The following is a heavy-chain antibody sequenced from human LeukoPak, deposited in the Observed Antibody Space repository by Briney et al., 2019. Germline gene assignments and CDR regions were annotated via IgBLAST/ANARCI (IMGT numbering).Heavy chain of an antibody. CDR1: GGSFSGYH. Sequence: SETLSLTCAVYGGSFSGYHWSWIRQPPGKGLEWIGSVYYDGTSYSNPSLKSRVAVFVDTSRDQFSLDLSFVTAADTALYYCVRHISTNTGYFDSCGQGTLVSVSS. D-gene: IGHD5-24*01. CDR2: VYYDGTS. J-gene: IGHJ4*02. CDR3: VRHISTNTGYFDS. V-gene: IGHV4-34*01.